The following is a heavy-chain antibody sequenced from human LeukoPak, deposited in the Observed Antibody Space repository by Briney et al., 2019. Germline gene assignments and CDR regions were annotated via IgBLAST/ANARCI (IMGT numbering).Heavy chain of an antibody. CDR1: GFTFSSYS. Sequence: GGSLRLSCAASGFTFSSYSMNWVRQAPGKGLAWVSSISSSSSYIYYADSVKGRFTISRDNAKNSLYLQMNSLRAEDTAVYYCARAPYCSGGSCPKVHYYYYYMDVWGKGTTVTVSS. CDR2: ISSSSSYI. D-gene: IGHD2-15*01. V-gene: IGHV3-21*01. CDR3: ARAPYCSGGSCPKVHYYYYYMDV. J-gene: IGHJ6*03.